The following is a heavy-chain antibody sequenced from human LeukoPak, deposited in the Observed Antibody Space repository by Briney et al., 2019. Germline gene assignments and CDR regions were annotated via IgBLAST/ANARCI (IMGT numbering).Heavy chain of an antibody. J-gene: IGHJ4*02. Sequence: GGSLRLSCAASGFTFSSYAMSWVRQAPGKGLEWVSAISGSGGSTYYADSVKGRFTISRDNSKNTLYLQMNSLRPEDTAVYYCAKESLGSGSQYGSYHDYWGQGTLVTVSS. D-gene: IGHD1-26*01. CDR1: GFTFSSYA. CDR3: AKESLGSGSQYGSYHDY. CDR2: ISGSGGST. V-gene: IGHV3-23*01.